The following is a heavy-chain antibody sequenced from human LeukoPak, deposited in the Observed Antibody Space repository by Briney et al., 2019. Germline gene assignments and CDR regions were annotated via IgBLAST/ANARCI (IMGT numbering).Heavy chain of an antibody. CDR2: IYSGGNT. Sequence: PGGSLRLSCAASGFTFSSYAMSWVRQAPGKGLEWVSVIYSGGNTFDADSVKGRFTISRDNSKNTLYLQMNSLRAEDTAVYYCAKDGYYYDSSGPWGQGTLVTVSS. D-gene: IGHD3-22*01. CDR1: GFTFSSYA. V-gene: IGHV3-23*01. J-gene: IGHJ5*02. CDR3: AKDGYYYDSSGP.